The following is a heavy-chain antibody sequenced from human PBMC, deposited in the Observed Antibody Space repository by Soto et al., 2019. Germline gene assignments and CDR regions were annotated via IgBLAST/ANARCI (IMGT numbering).Heavy chain of an antibody. V-gene: IGHV4-34*01. CDR1: GGSFSGYY. J-gene: IGHJ5*02. CDR2: INHSGST. D-gene: IGHD4-17*01. Sequence: QVQLQQWGAGLLKPSETLSLTCAVYGGSFSGYYWNWIRQPPGKGLEWIGEINHSGSTNYNPSLRSRVTISVDTSENQFSLKLSSVTAADTAVYYCARGKFHGELNWLDPWGQGTRVTVSS. CDR3: ARGKFHGELNWLDP.